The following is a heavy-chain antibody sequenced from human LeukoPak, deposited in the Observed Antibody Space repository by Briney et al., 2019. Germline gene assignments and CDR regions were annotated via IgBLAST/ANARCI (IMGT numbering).Heavy chain of an antibody. D-gene: IGHD6-19*01. CDR3: ARVARSGAVAGTVIDY. V-gene: IGHV4-59*01. J-gene: IGHJ4*02. Sequence: SETLSLTCTVSGGSISSYYWSWIRQPPGKGLEWIGYIYYSGSTNYNPSLKSRVTVSVDTSKNQFSLKLSSVTAADTAVYYCARVARSGAVAGTVIDYWGQGTLVTVSS. CDR1: GGSISSYY. CDR2: IYYSGST.